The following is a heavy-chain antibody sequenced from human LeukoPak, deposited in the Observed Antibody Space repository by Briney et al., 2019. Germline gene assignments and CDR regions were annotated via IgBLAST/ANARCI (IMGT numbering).Heavy chain of an antibody. D-gene: IGHD5-12*01. CDR2: IYYSGST. CDR3: ARGLAAAYDYNWLDP. J-gene: IGHJ5*02. CDR1: GGSISSSSYY. V-gene: IGHV4-39*07. Sequence: SETLSLTCTVSGGSISSSSYYWGWIRQPPGKGLEWIGSIYYSGSTYYNPSLKSRVTISVDTSKNQFSLNLTSVTAADTAVYFCARGLAAAYDYNWLDPWGQGILVTVSS.